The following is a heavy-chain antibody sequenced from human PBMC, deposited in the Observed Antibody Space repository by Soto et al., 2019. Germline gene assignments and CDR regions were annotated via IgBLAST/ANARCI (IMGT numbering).Heavy chain of an antibody. CDR2: INAGSGNT. CDR1: GYTFTHYA. J-gene: IGHJ4*02. V-gene: IGHV1-3*01. Sequence: QVQLVQSGAEVKKPGASVKVSCTASGYTFTHYAIHWVRHAPGQRLEWMGFINAGSGNTKYSQTFQGRLTFTKDTSASKSYMDLSSVRSEDTDIYYCASGLAADGAGGQGTLVTVSS. D-gene: IGHD6-13*01. CDR3: ASGLAADGA.